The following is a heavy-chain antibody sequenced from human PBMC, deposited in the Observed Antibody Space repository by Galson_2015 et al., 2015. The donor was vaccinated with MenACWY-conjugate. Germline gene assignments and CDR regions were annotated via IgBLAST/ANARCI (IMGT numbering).Heavy chain of an antibody. J-gene: IGHJ4*02. CDR1: GYTLTELS. Sequence: SVKVSCKVSGYTLTELSMHWVRQAPGKGLEWMGGFDPEDGETIYAQKFQGRVTMTEDTSTDTAYMELSSLRSEDTAVYYCATDLIRYYDSSGYYSNYYFDYWGQGTLVTVSS. V-gene: IGHV1-24*01. CDR2: FDPEDGET. CDR3: ATDLIRYYDSSGYYSNYYFDY. D-gene: IGHD3-22*01.